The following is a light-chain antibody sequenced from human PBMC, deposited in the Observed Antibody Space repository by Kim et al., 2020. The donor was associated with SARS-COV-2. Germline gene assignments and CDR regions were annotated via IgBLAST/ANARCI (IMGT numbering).Light chain of an antibody. V-gene: IGKV4-1*01. CDR3: QQYYSTPPS. CDR2: WAS. Sequence: RATLSCKSSQTVLYNSNNRIYLAWYQQKPGQAPKLLIYWASIRESGVSDRFSGSGSETDFTLTISSLQAEDVAVYYCQQYYSTPPSFGQGTKLEI. CDR1: QTVLYNSNNRIY. J-gene: IGKJ2*03.